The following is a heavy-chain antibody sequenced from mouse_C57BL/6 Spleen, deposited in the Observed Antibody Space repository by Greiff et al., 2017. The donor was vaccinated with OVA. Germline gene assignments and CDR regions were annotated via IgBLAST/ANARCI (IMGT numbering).Heavy chain of an antibody. J-gene: IGHJ3*01. CDR1: GYTFTSYW. Sequence: QVQLQQPGAELVMPGASVKLSCKASGYTFTSYWMHWVKQRPGQGLEWIGEIDPSDSYTNYNQKFKGKSTLTVDKSSSTAYMQLSSLTSEDSAVYYCARSGLMGLRQAWFAYWGQGTLVTVSA. CDR3: ARSGLMGLRQAWFAY. CDR2: IDPSDSYT. V-gene: IGHV1-69*01. D-gene: IGHD2-4*01.